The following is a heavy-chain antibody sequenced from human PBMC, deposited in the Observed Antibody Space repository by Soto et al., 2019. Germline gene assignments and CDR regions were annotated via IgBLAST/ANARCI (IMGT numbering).Heavy chain of an antibody. Sequence: SETLSLTCDVSGGSSITTNWWSWVRQTPGKGLEWLGEIYHDGKTNPNPSLRSRVTMSVDKTKNQISLKLSSVSAADTAVYYCARDPHCYTLSCNDYYGMDVWGRGTTVTVSS. V-gene: IGHV4-4*02. CDR2: IYHDGKT. J-gene: IGHJ6*02. D-gene: IGHD2-2*01. CDR1: GGSSITTNW. CDR3: ARDPHCYTLSCNDYYGMDV.